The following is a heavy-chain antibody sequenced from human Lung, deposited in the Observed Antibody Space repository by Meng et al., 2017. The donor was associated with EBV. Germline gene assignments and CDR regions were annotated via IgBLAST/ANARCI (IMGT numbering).Heavy chain of an antibody. CDR1: GGSVISGGYY. V-gene: IGHV4-31*03. Sequence: QLQLQVSGPGLVQPSQTLSPTCTVSGGSVISGGYYWSWIRQQPGKGLEWIGYIYYTGSSFYNPSLKSRVTISVDTSKNQFSLNLSSVTAADTAVYYCANAGRFGESLGDYWGQGILVTVSS. CDR2: IYYTGSS. J-gene: IGHJ4*02. D-gene: IGHD3-10*01. CDR3: ANAGRFGESLGDY.